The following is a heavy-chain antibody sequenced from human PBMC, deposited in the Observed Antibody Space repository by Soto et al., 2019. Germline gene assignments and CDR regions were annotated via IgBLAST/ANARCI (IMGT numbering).Heavy chain of an antibody. J-gene: IGHJ4*02. CDR3: ARGWELLVGYFDY. CDR2: ISSSSSYI. CDR1: GFTFSSYS. Sequence: EVQLVESGGGLVKPGGSLRLSCAASGFTFSSYSMNWVRQAPGKGLEWVSSISSSSSYIYYADSVKGRFTISRDNAKYSLYLQMSSLRAEDTAVYYCARGWELLVGYFDYWGQGTLVTVSS. D-gene: IGHD1-26*01. V-gene: IGHV3-21*01.